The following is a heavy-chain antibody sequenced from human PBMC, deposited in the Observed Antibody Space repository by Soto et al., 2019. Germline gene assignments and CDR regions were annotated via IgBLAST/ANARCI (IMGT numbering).Heavy chain of an antibody. J-gene: IGHJ5*02. CDR1: GFTFSKAW. CDR2: VKSKTDGETT. D-gene: IGHD6-19*01. Sequence: EVQLVESGGGLVKPGGSLRLSCAASGFTFSKAWMSWVRQAPGKGPEWVGRVKSKTDGETTGYATPVRGRFTISRDDSKNTLYLQMNSLKTEATTLYYCTADVRRKAVWGFDPWGQGPLVTVSS. CDR3: TADVRRKAVWGFDP. V-gene: IGHV3-15*01.